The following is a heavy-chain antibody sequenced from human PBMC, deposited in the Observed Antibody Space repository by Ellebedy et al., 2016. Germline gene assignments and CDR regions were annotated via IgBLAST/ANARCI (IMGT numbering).Heavy chain of an antibody. V-gene: IGHV3-53*01. CDR2: LYGGGTS. CDR1: GFSVSSND. Sequence: GESLKISCVVSGFSVSSNDMSWVRQAPGKGLELVSLLYGGGTSYYADSVKGRFTISRDNSKKTLYLQMSGLGAEDTAVYYCVTRHNAAFDFWGQGTMVTVSS. CDR3: VTRHNAAFDF. J-gene: IGHJ3*01. D-gene: IGHD1-14*01.